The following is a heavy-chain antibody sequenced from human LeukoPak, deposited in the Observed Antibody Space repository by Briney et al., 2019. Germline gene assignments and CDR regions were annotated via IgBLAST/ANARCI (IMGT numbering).Heavy chain of an antibody. V-gene: IGHV3-7*01. Sequence: PGGSLRLSCAASGFTFSSYWMSGVRQAPGKGLEGVGNIKDDGSAKYYVDSVKGRFTISRDNAKNSLFLQMNNLRAEDTAVYYCARDNPGYGAYESWGQGTRVTVSS. J-gene: IGHJ5*02. CDR2: IKDDGSAK. D-gene: IGHD4/OR15-4a*01. CDR3: ARDNPGYGAYES. CDR1: GFTFSSYW.